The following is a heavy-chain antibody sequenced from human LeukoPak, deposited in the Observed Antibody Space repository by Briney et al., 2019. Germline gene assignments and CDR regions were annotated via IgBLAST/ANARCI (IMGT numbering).Heavy chain of an antibody. CDR1: GFTVSSNY. D-gene: IGHD6-19*01. Sequence: TGGSLRLSCAASGFTVSSNYMSWVSQAPGKGLEWVSVIYSGGSTYYADSVKGRFTISRDNSKNTLYLQMNSLRAEDTAVYYCARDPTLKVPPPVAGTPTFDYWGQGTLVTVSS. J-gene: IGHJ4*02. V-gene: IGHV3-66*01. CDR3: ARDPTLKVPPPVAGTPTFDY. CDR2: IYSGGST.